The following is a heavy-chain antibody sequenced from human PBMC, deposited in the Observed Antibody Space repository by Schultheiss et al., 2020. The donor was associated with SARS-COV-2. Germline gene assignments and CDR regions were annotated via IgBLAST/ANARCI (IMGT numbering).Heavy chain of an antibody. CDR3: ARAGNTDIVVVPAATGYGMDV. CDR1: GFTFSDYY. V-gene: IGHV3-11*04. D-gene: IGHD2-2*01. CDR2: ISSSGSTI. Sequence: GGSLRLSCAASGFTFSDYYMSWIRQAPGKGLEWVSYISSSGSTIYYADSVKGRFTISRDNAKNTLYLQMNSLRAEDTAVYYCARAGNTDIVVVPAATGYGMDVWGQGTTFTVSS. J-gene: IGHJ6*02.